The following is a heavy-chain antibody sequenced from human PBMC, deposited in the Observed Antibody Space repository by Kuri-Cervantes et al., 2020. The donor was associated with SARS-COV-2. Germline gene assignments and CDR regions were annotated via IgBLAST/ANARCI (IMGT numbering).Heavy chain of an antibody. CDR2: ISHDGKNK. Sequence: GESLKISCAASGFNFSRTDMHWVRQAPGKGLEWVAVISHDGKNKKCIASGKDRFTISRDNSKNTLYLQMNSLRAEDTAVYYCARGGLGYPKTKAYYYDSSGYLDKWGQGTLVTVSS. CDR1: GFNFSRTD. V-gene: IGHV3-30*03. D-gene: IGHD3-22*01. J-gene: IGHJ4*02. CDR3: ARGGLGYPKTKAYYYDSSGYLDK.